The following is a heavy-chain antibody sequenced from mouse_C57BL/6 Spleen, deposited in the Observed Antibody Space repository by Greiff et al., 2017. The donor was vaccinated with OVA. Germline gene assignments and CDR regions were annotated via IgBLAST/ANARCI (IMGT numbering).Heavy chain of an antibody. V-gene: IGHV2-2*01. J-gene: IGHJ4*01. CDR1: GFSLTSYG. CDR3: ARAYYYGPYYAMDY. Sequence: VKLMESGPGLVQPSQSLSITCTVSGFSLTSYGVHWVRQSPGKGLEWLGVIWSGGSTDYNAAFISRLSISKDNSKSQVFFKMNSLQADDTAIYYCARAYYYGPYYAMDYWGQGTSVTVSS. CDR2: IWSGGST. D-gene: IGHD1-1*01.